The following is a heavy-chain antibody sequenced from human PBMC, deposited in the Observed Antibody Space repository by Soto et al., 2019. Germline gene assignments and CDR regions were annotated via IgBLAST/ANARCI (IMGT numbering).Heavy chain of an antibody. D-gene: IGHD6-6*01. CDR2: IDPSDSYT. J-gene: IGHJ6*02. Sequence: GESLKISCKGSGYSFTSYWISWVRQMPGKGLEWMGRIDPSDSYTNYSPSFQGHVTISADKSISTAYLQWSSLKASDTAMYYCARPGGSSSYYYGMDVWGQGTTVTVSS. CDR3: ARPGGSSSYYYGMDV. CDR1: GYSFTSYW. V-gene: IGHV5-10-1*01.